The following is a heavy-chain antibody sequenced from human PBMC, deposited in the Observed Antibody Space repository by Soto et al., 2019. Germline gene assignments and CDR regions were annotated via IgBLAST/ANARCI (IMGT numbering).Heavy chain of an antibody. CDR2: ISGSGGST. Sequence: EVQLLESGGGLVQPGGSLRLSCAASGFTFSSYAMSWVRQAPGKGLEWVSAISGSGGSTYYADSVKGRFTISRDNSKNTLYLQMNSLRAEDTAVYDFAKAMITYGGVMGYYFDYWGQGTLVTVSS. J-gene: IGHJ4*02. D-gene: IGHD3-16*01. CDR3: AKAMITYGGVMGYYFDY. V-gene: IGHV3-23*01. CDR1: GFTFSSYA.